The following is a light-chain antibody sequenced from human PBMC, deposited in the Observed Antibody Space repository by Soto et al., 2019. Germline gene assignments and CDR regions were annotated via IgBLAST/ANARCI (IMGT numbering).Light chain of an antibody. CDR3: QQYNNWPPYT. Sequence: EIAMTQSPATLSVSPGERATLSCRASETVSSNLAWYQQKPGQAPRLLIYGASARATGIPDRFSGSGSGSGTEFTLTISSLQSEDFAVYYCQQYNNWPPYTFGQGTKLEMK. CDR2: GAS. CDR1: ETVSSN. V-gene: IGKV3-15*01. J-gene: IGKJ2*01.